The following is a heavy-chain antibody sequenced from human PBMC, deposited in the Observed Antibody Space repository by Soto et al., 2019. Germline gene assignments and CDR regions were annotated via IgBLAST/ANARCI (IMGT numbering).Heavy chain of an antibody. CDR3: VGALTYEVPYYYYGMDV. Sequence: GGSLRLSCEASGFMFSTYLMSWVRQAPGKGLEWVANIKQGGNEKFYVDSVKGRFTISRDNAKKSLFLQMNSLRPEDTAVYYCVGALTYEVPYYYYGMDVWGQGTTATVSS. J-gene: IGHJ6*02. CDR1: GFMFSTYL. D-gene: IGHD3-16*01. CDR2: IKQGGNEK. V-gene: IGHV3-7*01.